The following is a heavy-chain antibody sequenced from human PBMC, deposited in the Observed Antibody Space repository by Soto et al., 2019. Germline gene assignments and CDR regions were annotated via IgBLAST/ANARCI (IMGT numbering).Heavy chain of an antibody. Sequence: QVQLVQSGAEEKKPGASVKVSCKASGYTFTSYAMHWVRQAPGQRLEWMGWINAGNGNTKYSQKFQGRVTITRDTSASTAYMELSSLRSQDTAVYYCARSILVVTARDYWGQGTLVTVSS. CDR2: INAGNGNT. CDR3: ARSILVVTARDY. J-gene: IGHJ4*02. V-gene: IGHV1-3*05. CDR1: GYTFTSYA. D-gene: IGHD2-21*02.